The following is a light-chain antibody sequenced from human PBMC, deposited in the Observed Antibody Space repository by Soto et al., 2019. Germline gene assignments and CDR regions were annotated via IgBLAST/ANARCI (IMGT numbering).Light chain of an antibody. CDR2: VNS. Sequence: QSVLTQPPSVSGAPGQRVTISCTGSSSNIGAGYDVHWYQQLPGTAPKLLIYVNSNRPSGVPDRLSGPKSGTSASLAITGLQAEDEADYYRQSYDSSLSAVVFGGGTKLTVL. CDR1: SSNIGAGYD. V-gene: IGLV1-40*01. CDR3: QSYDSSLSAVV. J-gene: IGLJ2*01.